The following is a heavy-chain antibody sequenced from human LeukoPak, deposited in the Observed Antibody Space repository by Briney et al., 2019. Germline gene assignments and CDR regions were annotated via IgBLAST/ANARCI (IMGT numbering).Heavy chain of an antibody. CDR3: ARDQDSSGGPDAFGI. D-gene: IGHD3-22*01. CDR2: IYYSGST. CDR1: GGSISSGGYY. V-gene: IGHV4-31*03. J-gene: IGHJ3*02. Sequence: SETLSLTCTVSGGSISSGGYYWSWIRQHPGKGLEWIGYIYYSGSTYYNPSLKSRVTISVDTSKNQFSLKLSSVTAADTAVYYCARDQDSSGGPDAFGIWGQGTMVTVSS.